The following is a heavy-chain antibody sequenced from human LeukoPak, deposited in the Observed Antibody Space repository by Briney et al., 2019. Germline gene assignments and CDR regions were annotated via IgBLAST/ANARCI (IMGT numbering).Heavy chain of an antibody. V-gene: IGHV4-30-2*01. Sequence: SETLSLTCTVSGGSITSSSHYWSWIRQPPGKGLEWIGYIYHSGSTYYNPSLKSRVTISVDRFKNQFSLKLSSVTAADTAVYYCARPSVDYYGSGSTGAFDIWGQGTMVTVSS. CDR3: ARPSVDYYGSGSTGAFDI. J-gene: IGHJ3*02. D-gene: IGHD3-10*01. CDR2: IYHSGST. CDR1: GGSITSSSHY.